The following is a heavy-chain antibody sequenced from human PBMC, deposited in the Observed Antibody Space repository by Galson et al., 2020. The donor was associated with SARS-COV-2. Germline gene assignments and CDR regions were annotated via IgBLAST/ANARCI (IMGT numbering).Heavy chain of an antibody. J-gene: IGHJ5*02. CDR3: ARDRQNCSGGTCYSGWFDP. CDR2: IYYSGST. Sequence: ASETLSLTCTVSGGSISSGGYYWSWIRQRPGQGLEWIGYIYYSGSTYYNPSLRSRLTISLDTSKNQFSLKMSSVTAADTAVYYCARDRQNCSGGTCYSGWFDPWGRGTLVTVSS. V-gene: IGHV4-31*03. CDR1: GGSISSGGYY. D-gene: IGHD2-15*01.